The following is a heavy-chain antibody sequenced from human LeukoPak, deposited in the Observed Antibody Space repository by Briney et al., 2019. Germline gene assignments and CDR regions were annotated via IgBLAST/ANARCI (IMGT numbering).Heavy chain of an antibody. D-gene: IGHD3-9*01. CDR3: AKDLDYDILTGYFDY. J-gene: IGHJ4*02. V-gene: IGHV3-23*01. Sequence: PGGSLRLSCAASGFTFSSYAMSWVRQAPGKGLEWVSAISGSGGSTYYADSVKGRLTISRDNSKNTLYLQMNSLRAEDTAVYYCAKDLDYDILTGYFDYWGQGTLVTVSS. CDR1: GFTFSSYA. CDR2: ISGSGGST.